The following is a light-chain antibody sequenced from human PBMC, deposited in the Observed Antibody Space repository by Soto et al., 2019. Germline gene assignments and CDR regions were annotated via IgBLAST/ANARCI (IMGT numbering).Light chain of an antibody. CDR1: QNLGTLY. Sequence: EIVLTQSPGTLSLSPGERGTLSCRASQNLGTLYLAWFQQKSGQAPRLLIYSASRRATGIPDRFTGSGSGTDFTLTISSLQSEDFAVYYCQQYHNWPAFGQGTKVEIK. CDR2: SAS. CDR3: QQYHNWPA. J-gene: IGKJ1*01. V-gene: IGKV3-20*01.